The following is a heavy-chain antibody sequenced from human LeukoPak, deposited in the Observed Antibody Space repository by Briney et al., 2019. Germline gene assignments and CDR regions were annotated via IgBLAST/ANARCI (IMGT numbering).Heavy chain of an antibody. CDR3: ARDDFVGGHSIDY. CDR2: IIPIFGTA. J-gene: IGHJ4*02. Sequence: ASVKVSCKASGGTFSSYAISWVRQAPGQGLEWMGGIIPIFGTANYAQKFQGRVTITADESTSTAYTELSSLRSEDTAVYYCARDDFVGGHSIDYWGQGTLVTVSS. V-gene: IGHV1-69*13. CDR1: GGTFSSYA. D-gene: IGHD3-16*01.